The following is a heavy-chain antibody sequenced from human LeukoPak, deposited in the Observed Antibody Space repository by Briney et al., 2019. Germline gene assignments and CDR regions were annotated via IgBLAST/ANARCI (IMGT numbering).Heavy chain of an antibody. CDR2: IYHSGST. V-gene: IGHV4-38-2*01. CDR3: ATIYGDYYFDY. Sequence: SETLSLTCAVSGYSISSGYYWGWIRQPPGKGLEWIGSIYHSGSTYYNPSLKSRVTISVDTSKNQFSLKLSSVTAADTAVYYCATIYGDYYFDYWGQGTLVTVPS. J-gene: IGHJ4*02. CDR1: GYSISSGYY. D-gene: IGHD4-17*01.